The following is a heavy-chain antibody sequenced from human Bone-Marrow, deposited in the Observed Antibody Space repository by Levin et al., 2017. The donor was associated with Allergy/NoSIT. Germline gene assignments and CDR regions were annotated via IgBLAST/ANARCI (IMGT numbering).Heavy chain of an antibody. CDR1: GGTFSSYT. D-gene: IGHD6-13*01. CDR2: IIPILGIA. J-gene: IGHJ5*02. CDR3: ARASFTAAGTLWFDP. Sequence: KISCKASGGTFSSYTISWVRQAPGQGLEWMGRIIPILGIANYAQKFQGRVTITADKSTSTAYMELSSLRSEDTAVYYCARASFTAAGTLWFDPWGQGTLVTVSS. V-gene: IGHV1-69*02.